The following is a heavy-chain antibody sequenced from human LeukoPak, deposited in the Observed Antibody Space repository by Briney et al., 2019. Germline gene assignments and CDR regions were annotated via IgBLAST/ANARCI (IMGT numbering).Heavy chain of an antibody. V-gene: IGHV4-39*01. CDR3: ASHQEHRPIFGVGRPVDF. CDR2: IFYSGST. CDR1: GGSINSSRYY. Sequence: PSETLSLTCTVSGGSINSSRYYWGWIRQPPGKGLEWIGNIFYSGSTYYNPSLKSRVTISVDTSKNQFSLRLSSVTAADTAVYYCASHQEHRPIFGVGRPVDFWGQGALVTVSS. D-gene: IGHD3-3*01. J-gene: IGHJ4*02.